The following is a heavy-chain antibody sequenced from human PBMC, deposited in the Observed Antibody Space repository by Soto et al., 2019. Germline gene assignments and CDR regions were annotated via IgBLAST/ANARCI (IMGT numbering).Heavy chain of an antibody. J-gene: IGHJ4*02. Sequence: ETLSLTCTVSGGSISSYYWSWIRQPPGKGLEWIGYLSYTGSTNYNASLQSRVTISADTSKNQFSLKLTSVTAADTAIYYCARASYCGSGCYYYFDYWGQGALVTVSS. CDR1: GGSISSYY. V-gene: IGHV4-59*01. CDR2: LSYTGST. D-gene: IGHD2-21*02. CDR3: ARASYCGSGCYYYFDY.